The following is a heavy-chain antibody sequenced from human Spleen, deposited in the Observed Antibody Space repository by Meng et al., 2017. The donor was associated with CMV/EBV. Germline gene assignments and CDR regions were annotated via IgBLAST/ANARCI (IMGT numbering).Heavy chain of an antibody. D-gene: IGHD4-23*01. J-gene: IGHJ4*02. CDR1: GYTFTSYG. CDR2: INSYDGNT. CDR3: AMGNPVPDS. V-gene: IGHV1-18*01. Sequence: ASVKVSCKASGYTFTSYGISWVRQAPGQGLEWMGWINSYDGNTKYSQKVQGRVTMTTDTSTSTAYMVLRSLRSDDTAVYFCAMGNPVPDSWGQGTLVTVSS.